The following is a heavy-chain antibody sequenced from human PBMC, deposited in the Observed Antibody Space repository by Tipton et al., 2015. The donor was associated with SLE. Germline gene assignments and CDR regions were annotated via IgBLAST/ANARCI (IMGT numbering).Heavy chain of an antibody. D-gene: IGHD6-13*01. Sequence: TLSLTCTVSGGSISSGGYYWSWIRQPPGKGLGWIGEINHSGRTNYNPSLKSRVTISVDTSKNQFSLKLSSVTAADTAVYYCASSSSSWLDAEYFPHWGQGTLVTASS. CDR1: GGSISSGGYY. CDR3: ASSSSSWLDAEYFPH. V-gene: IGHV4-30-2*01. J-gene: IGHJ1*01. CDR2: INHSGRT.